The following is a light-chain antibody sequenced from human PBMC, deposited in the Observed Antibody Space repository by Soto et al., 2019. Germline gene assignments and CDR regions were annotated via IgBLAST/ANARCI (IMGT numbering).Light chain of an antibody. V-gene: IGKV1-39*01. Sequence: DIQMTQSPSSLSASVGDSVTITCRTSQTINNYLNWYQQKPGKAPKLLVYSASNLQSGVPSRFSGSGSGTNFNLTISDLQTEDFTTYECQKSDSTPWTFGQGTKVDIK. CDR1: QTINNY. J-gene: IGKJ1*01. CDR3: QKSDSTPWT. CDR2: SAS.